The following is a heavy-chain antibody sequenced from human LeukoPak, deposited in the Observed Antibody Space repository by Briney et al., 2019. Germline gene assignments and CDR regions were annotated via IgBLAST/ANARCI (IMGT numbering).Heavy chain of an antibody. Sequence: PGGSLRLSCAASGFTFSNYWMSWVRQAPGKGLVWVSRINSDGSSRHYADSVKGRFTISRDNAKNTLHPQMTSLSAEDTAVYYCARGGPDSSDYSSLFDYWGRGILVTVSS. CDR2: INSDGSSR. D-gene: IGHD3-22*01. V-gene: IGHV3-74*01. J-gene: IGHJ4*02. CDR3: ARGGPDSSDYSSLFDY. CDR1: GFTFSNYW.